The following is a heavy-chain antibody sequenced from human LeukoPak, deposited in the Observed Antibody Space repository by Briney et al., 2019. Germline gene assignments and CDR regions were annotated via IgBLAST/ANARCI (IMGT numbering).Heavy chain of an antibody. D-gene: IGHD6-6*01. CDR2: IYYSGST. CDR1: GGSISSSSYY. V-gene: IGHV4-39*01. J-gene: IGHJ4*02. Sequence: PSETLSLTCTVSGGSISSSSYYWGWIRQPPGKGLEWIGSIYYSGSTYYNPSLMSRVTISVDTSKNQFSLKLSSVTAADTAVYYCAGPGTAARPPFDHWGQGTLVTVSS. CDR3: AGPGTAARPPFDH.